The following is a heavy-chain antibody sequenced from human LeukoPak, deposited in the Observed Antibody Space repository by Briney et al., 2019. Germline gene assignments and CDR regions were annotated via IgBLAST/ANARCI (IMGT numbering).Heavy chain of an antibody. J-gene: IGHJ4*02. Sequence: ASVTVSCKASGYTFTSYYMHWVRQAPRQGLEWMGMINPSDGSTTYAQRFQGRVTLTRDTSTSTVYMELSSLRSEDTAVYYCARHQGAGEYPFDYWGEGTLVSVSS. CDR2: INPSDGST. D-gene: IGHD2/OR15-2a*01. CDR3: ARHQGAGEYPFDY. CDR1: GYTFTSYY. V-gene: IGHV1-46*01.